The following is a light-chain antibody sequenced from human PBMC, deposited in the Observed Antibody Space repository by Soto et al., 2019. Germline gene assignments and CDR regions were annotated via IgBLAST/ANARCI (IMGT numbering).Light chain of an antibody. V-gene: IGLV2-23*02. CDR1: SSDVGSYDL. Sequence: QSALTQPASVSGSPGQSITISCTGTSSDVGSYDLVSWYQQHPGKAPKLMIYDVTKRPSGVSNRFSGSKSGNTASLTISGLQAGDEADYYCCSYAGSDTYVFGTGTKVTVL. CDR2: DVT. CDR3: CSYAGSDTYV. J-gene: IGLJ1*01.